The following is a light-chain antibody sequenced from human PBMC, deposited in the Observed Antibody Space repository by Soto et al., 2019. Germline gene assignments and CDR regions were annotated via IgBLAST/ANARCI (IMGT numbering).Light chain of an antibody. CDR1: SGHTAYA. J-gene: IGLJ2*01. Sequence: QLVLTQSPSASASLGASVNLTCTLSSGHTAYAIAWHQQQPEKGPRYLMKLNSDGSHSKGDGIPDRFSGSSSGAERYLTISSLQSEDEADYYCQTWGSGIHVFGGGTKVTVL. CDR3: QTWGSGIHV. V-gene: IGLV4-69*01. CDR2: LNSDGSH.